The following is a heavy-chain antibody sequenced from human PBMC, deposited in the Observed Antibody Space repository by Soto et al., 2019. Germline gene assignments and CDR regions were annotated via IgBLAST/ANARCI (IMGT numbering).Heavy chain of an antibody. Sequence: GGSLRLSCAASGFTFSSYAMSWVRQAPGKGLEWVSAISGSGGSTYYADSVKGRFTISRDNSKNTLYLQMNSLRAEDTAVYYCSKDRMGDPQPQDPDYWGQGTLVTVSS. CDR3: SKDRMGDPQPQDPDY. V-gene: IGHV3-23*01. D-gene: IGHD3-16*01. CDR1: GFTFSSYA. J-gene: IGHJ4*02. CDR2: ISGSGGST.